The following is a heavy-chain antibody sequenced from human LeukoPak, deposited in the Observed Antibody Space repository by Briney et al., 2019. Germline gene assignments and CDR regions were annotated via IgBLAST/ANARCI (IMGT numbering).Heavy chain of an antibody. CDR2: ISPYNGNT. V-gene: IGHV1-18*01. Sequence: ASVKVSCKASGYTFTSYGIGWVRQAPGQGLEWMGWISPYNGNTKYPQKFQGRVIMTTDKATTTVYMELRSLTSDDTAMYYCAGQGGYAWSWFDPWGQGTLVTVSS. CDR3: AGQGGYAWSWFDP. CDR1: GYTFTSYG. D-gene: IGHD3-3*01. J-gene: IGHJ5*02.